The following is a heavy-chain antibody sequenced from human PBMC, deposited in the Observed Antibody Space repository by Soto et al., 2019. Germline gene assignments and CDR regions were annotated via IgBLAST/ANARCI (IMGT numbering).Heavy chain of an antibody. V-gene: IGHV4-31*03. J-gene: IGHJ4*02. D-gene: IGHD2-2*01. Sequence: PSETLSLTCTVSGGSISSGGCYWSWIRQHPGKGLEWIGYIYYSGSTYYNPSLKSRVTISVDTSKNQFSLKLSSVTAADSALYYCASHTTRSIFDYWGQGTQVTVSS. CDR3: ASHTTRSIFDY. CDR1: GGSISSGGCY. CDR2: IYYSGST.